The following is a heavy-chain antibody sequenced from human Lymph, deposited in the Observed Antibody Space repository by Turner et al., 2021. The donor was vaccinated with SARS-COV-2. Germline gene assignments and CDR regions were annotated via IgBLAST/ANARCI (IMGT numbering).Heavy chain of an antibody. CDR3: ARYASGGYFYYGMDV. CDR2: ISYDGSNK. J-gene: IGHJ6*02. CDR1: GFTFSTYA. V-gene: IGHV3-30*04. D-gene: IGHD3-10*01. Sequence: QVQLLESGGGVVQPGRSLRLSCAASGFTFSTYAIYWVRQAPGKGLEWVAVISYDGSNKYDADSVKGRFTISRDNSKNTLYLQMNSLRAEDTAVYYCARYASGGYFYYGMDVWGQGTTVTVSS.